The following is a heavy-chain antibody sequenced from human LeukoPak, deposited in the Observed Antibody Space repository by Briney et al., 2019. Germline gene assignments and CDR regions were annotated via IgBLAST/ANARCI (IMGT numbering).Heavy chain of an antibody. J-gene: IGHJ4*02. CDR3: ARVVEGYCIKAACQHLYYFDY. Sequence: PGGSLRLSCAASGFTFSSWTMNWVRQAPGKGLEWVSSISSASSHMYYADSVKGRFTISRDNAKNSVYLQMNSLRAEDTAVYYCARVVEGYCIKAACQHLYYFDYWGQGTLVSVSS. V-gene: IGHV3-21*06. CDR1: GFTFSSWT. D-gene: IGHD2-8*01. CDR2: ISSASSHM.